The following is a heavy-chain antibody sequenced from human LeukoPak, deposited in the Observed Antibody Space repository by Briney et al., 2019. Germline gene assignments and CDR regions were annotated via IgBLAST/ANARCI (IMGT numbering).Heavy chain of an antibody. V-gene: IGHV5-51*01. Sequence: PGESLKISCRASGYSISTYWVGWVRQMPGKGLEWMGIMYPGDSDTRYSPSFQGQFTISADKSISTAYLQWSSLKASDTAMYYWARRDGYNMGAFDMWGQGTMVTLPS. D-gene: IGHD5-24*01. CDR2: MYPGDSDT. CDR1: GYSISTYW. CDR3: ARRDGYNMGAFDM. J-gene: IGHJ3*02.